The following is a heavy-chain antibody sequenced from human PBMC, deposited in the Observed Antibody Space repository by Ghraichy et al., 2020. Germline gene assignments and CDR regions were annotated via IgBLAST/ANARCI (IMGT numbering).Heavy chain of an antibody. CDR2: IYYSGST. J-gene: IGHJ5*02. CDR3: ARDGWYYYDSSGYFT. Sequence: SQTLSLTCTVSGGSISSGGYYWSWIRQHQGKGLEWIGYIYYSGSTYYNPSLKSRVNISVDTSKNQFSLKLSSVTAADTAVYYCARDGWYYYDSSGYFTWGQGTLVTVSS. CDR1: GGSISSGGYY. V-gene: IGHV4-31*03. D-gene: IGHD3-22*01.